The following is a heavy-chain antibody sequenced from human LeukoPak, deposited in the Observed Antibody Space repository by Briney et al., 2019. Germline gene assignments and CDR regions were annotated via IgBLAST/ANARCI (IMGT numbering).Heavy chain of an antibody. V-gene: IGHV4-4*02. Sequence: PSETLSLTCAVSGGSISSSNWWSCGRPPPGKGLEGIGEINHSGSTNYTPSLKSRVTISGDTSKNPFSLQLSSVTAADTAVYYCARDYGSGSYGYYFDYWGQGTLVTVSS. J-gene: IGHJ4*02. CDR1: GGSISSSNW. D-gene: IGHD3-10*01. CDR2: INHSGST. CDR3: ARDYGSGSYGYYFDY.